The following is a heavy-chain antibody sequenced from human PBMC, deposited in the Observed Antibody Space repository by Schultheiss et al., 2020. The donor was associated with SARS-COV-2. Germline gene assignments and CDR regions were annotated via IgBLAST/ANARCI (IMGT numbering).Heavy chain of an antibody. V-gene: IGHV1-69*13. CDR1: GYTFTGYY. J-gene: IGHJ2*01. CDR2: IIPIFGTA. CDR3: ARDRYDFWSGYVSYWYFDL. D-gene: IGHD3-3*01. Sequence: SVKVSCKASGYTFTGYYMHWVRQAPGQGLEWMGGIIPIFGTANYAQKFQGRVTITADESTSTAYMELSSLRSEDTAVYYCARDRYDFWSGYVSYWYFDLWGRGTLVTVLL.